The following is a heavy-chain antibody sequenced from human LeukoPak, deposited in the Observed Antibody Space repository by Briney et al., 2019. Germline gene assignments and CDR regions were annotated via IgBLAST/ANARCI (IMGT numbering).Heavy chain of an antibody. D-gene: IGHD1-26*01. Sequence: GGSLRLSCAASGFTFDDYAMHWVRQAPGKGLEWVSGISWNSGSIGYADSAKGRFTISRDNAKNSLYLQMNSLRAEDTALYYCAKDGTAGELLGGGGMDVWGQGTTVTVSS. CDR1: GFTFDDYA. V-gene: IGHV3-9*01. CDR2: ISWNSGSI. CDR3: AKDGTAGELLGGGGMDV. J-gene: IGHJ6*02.